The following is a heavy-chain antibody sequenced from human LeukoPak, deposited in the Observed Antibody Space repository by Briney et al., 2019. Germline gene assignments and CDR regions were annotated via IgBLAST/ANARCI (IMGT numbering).Heavy chain of an antibody. Sequence: SETLSPTCAVYGGSFSGYYWSWIRQPPGKGLEWIGEINHSGSTNYNPSPKSRVTVSVDASKNQFSLNLNSVTAADAAVYYCARVLERAGVNYFDYWDQGILVSVSS. CDR1: GGSFSGYY. CDR3: ARVLERAGVNYFDY. J-gene: IGHJ4*02. CDR2: INHSGST. D-gene: IGHD1-1*01. V-gene: IGHV4-34*01.